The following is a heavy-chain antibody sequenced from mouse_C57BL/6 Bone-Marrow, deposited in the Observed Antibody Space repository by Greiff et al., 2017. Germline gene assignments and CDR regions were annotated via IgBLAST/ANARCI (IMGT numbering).Heavy chain of an antibody. D-gene: IGHD2-4*01. CDR3: ARAYDYDLSWFAY. J-gene: IGHJ3*01. Sequence: EVQLVESGGDLVKPGGSLKLSCAASGFTFSSYGMSWVRQTPDKRLEWVATISSGGSYTYYPDSVKGRFTISRDNAKNTLYLQMSSLKSEDTAMYCCARAYDYDLSWFAYWGQGTLVTVSA. CDR1: GFTFSSYG. V-gene: IGHV5-6*01. CDR2: ISSGGSYT.